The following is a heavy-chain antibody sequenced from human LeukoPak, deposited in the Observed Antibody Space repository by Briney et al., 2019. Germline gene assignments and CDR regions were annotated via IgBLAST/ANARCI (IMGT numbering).Heavy chain of an antibody. J-gene: IGHJ1*01. CDR2: IIPIFGTA. D-gene: IGHD3-22*01. V-gene: IGHV1-69*13. Sequence: SVKVSCKASGGTFSSYAISWVRQAPGQGLDWMGGIIPIFGTANYAQKFQGRVTITADESTSTAYMELSSLRSEDTAVYYCARRVGYYDSSGYYFPAEYFQHWGQGTLVTVSS. CDR3: ARRVGYYDSSGYYFPAEYFQH. CDR1: GGTFSSYA.